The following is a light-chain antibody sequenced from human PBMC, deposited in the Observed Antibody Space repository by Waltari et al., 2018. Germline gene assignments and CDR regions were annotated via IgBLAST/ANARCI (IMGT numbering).Light chain of an antibody. J-gene: IGLJ3*02. Sequence: QSALTQPASVSGSPGQSITISCTGASSDVGNYDLVFWYPHYPGKGPKLMIHEGNKRPSGFSNLFSGSMSGNTASLTISGRQAEDEAEYYCFSYAGSNTWLFGGGTKLTVL. CDR3: FSYAGSNTWL. CDR1: SSDVGNYDL. CDR2: EGN. V-gene: IGLV2-23*01.